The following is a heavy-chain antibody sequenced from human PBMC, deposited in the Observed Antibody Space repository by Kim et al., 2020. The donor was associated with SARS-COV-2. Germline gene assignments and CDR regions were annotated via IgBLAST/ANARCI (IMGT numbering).Heavy chain of an antibody. D-gene: IGHD6-25*01. Sequence: SETLSLTCTVSGASISSSSYYWGWIRQPPGKGLEWIGSIYSSGNTYYNPSLQSRVTISVDTSKNQFSLKLNSVTAADTAVYYCAIDPSPRKIERNYYGLDVWGQGTTVTVSS. CDR3: AIDPSPRKIERNYYGLDV. J-gene: IGHJ6*02. V-gene: IGHV4-39*07. CDR2: IYSSGNT. CDR1: GASISSSSYY.